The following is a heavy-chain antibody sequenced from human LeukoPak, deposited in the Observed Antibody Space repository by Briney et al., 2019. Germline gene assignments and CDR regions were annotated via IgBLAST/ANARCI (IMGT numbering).Heavy chain of an antibody. D-gene: IGHD3-10*01. V-gene: IGHV3-23*01. CDR2: ISSTAAKT. Sequence: GGSLRLSCAASGFTFSRFAMTWVRQAPGKGLEWVSAISSTAAKTYYAESVKGRFTVSRDDSQNTLYLQMNSLRAEDTAVYYCAKIHYGSGRSPFDASDIWGQGTMVTVSS. CDR1: GFTFSRFA. CDR3: AKIHYGSGRSPFDASDI. J-gene: IGHJ3*02.